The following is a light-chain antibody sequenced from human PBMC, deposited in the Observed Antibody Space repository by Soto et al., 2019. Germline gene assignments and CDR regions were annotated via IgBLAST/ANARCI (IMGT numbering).Light chain of an antibody. J-gene: IGLJ2*01. CDR1: SSDVGVYNY. Sequence: QSVLTQPTSASGSPGQSVTISCTGTSSDVGVYNYVSWYQQHPGKAPKLMIYEVTKRPSGVPDRFSGSKSGNTASLTVSGLQAEDEAEYYCSSYAGSQDFVVFGGGTKVTVL. CDR3: SSYAGSQDFVV. CDR2: EVT. V-gene: IGLV2-8*01.